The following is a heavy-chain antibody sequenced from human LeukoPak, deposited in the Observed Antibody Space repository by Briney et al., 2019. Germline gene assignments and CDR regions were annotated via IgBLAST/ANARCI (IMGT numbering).Heavy chain of an antibody. Sequence: GASVKVSCKASGGTFSSYAISWVRQAPGQGLEWMGGIIPIFGTANYAQKFQGRVTITADESTSTAYMELSSLRSEDTAVYYCARSVYGSGSYYPRGYYYYMDVWGKGTTVTVSS. J-gene: IGHJ6*03. V-gene: IGHV1-69*13. CDR3: ARSVYGSGSYYPRGYYYYMDV. D-gene: IGHD3-10*01. CDR2: IIPIFGTA. CDR1: GGTFSSYA.